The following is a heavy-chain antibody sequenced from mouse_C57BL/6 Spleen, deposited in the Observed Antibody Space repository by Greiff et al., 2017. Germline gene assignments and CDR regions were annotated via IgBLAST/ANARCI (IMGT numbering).Heavy chain of an antibody. D-gene: IGHD2-14*01. CDR1: GYTFTDYE. V-gene: IGHV1-15*01. Sequence: QVQLQQSGAELVRPGASVTLSCKASGYTFTDYEMHWVKQTPVHGLEWIGAIDPETGGTAYNQKFKGKAILTADKSSSTAYMELRSLTSEDSAVYYCTKGTTAAWFAYWGQGTLVTVSA. CDR2: IDPETGGT. CDR3: TKGTTAAWFAY. J-gene: IGHJ3*01.